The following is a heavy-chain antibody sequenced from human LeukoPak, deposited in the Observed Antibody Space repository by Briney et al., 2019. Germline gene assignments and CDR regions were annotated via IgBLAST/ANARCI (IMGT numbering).Heavy chain of an antibody. Sequence: GGSLRLSCAASGFTFDDYAMHWVRQAPGKGLEWVSGISWNSGSIGYADSVKGRFTISRDNAKNSLYLQMNSLRAEDTALYYCVKDNYYHDAFDIWGQGTMVTVSS. V-gene: IGHV3-9*01. D-gene: IGHD3-10*01. J-gene: IGHJ3*02. CDR1: GFTFDDYA. CDR3: VKDNYYHDAFDI. CDR2: ISWNSGSI.